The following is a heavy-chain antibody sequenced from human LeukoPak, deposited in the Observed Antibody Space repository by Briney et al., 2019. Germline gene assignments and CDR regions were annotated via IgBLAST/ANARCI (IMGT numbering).Heavy chain of an antibody. CDR2: IYHSGST. Sequence: PETLSLTRTVSGYSISSGYYWGWIRQPPGKGLEWIGSIYHSGSTYYNPSLKSRVTISVDTSKNQFSLKLSSVTAADTAVYYCASLTTAEAFDIWGQGTMVTVSS. CDR1: GYSISSGYY. V-gene: IGHV4-38-2*02. CDR3: ASLTTAEAFDI. D-gene: IGHD3-22*01. J-gene: IGHJ3*02.